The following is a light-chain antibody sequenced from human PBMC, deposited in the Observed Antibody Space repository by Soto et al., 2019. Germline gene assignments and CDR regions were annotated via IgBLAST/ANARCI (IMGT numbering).Light chain of an antibody. CDR3: QQRSNWPLT. Sequence: EIVLTQSPATLSLSPGESATLSCRASQSISNYLGWYQQKPGQAPRLLIYDASNRAPGIPARFRGGGSGTVFTLTISSLDPEDFAIYYCQQRSNWPLTFGGGTRVEIK. J-gene: IGKJ4*01. V-gene: IGKV3-11*01. CDR2: DAS. CDR1: QSISNY.